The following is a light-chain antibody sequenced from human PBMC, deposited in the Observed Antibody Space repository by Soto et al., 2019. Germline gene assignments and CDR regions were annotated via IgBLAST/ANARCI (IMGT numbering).Light chain of an antibody. Sequence: EIVLTQSPATLSLSPGERATLSCRASQSVSSYLAWYQQKPSQAPMLFIYYASNSATGIPARFSGSGSGTDFTLTISSLEPEDFAVYYCQQRSNWPLTFGGGTKV. CDR1: QSVSSY. V-gene: IGKV3-11*01. CDR2: YAS. J-gene: IGKJ4*01. CDR3: QQRSNWPLT.